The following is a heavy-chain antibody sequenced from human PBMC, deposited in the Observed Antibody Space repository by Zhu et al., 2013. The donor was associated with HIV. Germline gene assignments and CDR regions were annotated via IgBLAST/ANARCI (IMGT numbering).Heavy chain of an antibody. Sequence: QVQLVQSGAEVKKPGASVKVSCKASGYTFTSYYMHWVRQAPGQGLEWMGIINPSGGSTSYAQKFQGRVTMTRDTSTSTVYMELSSLRSEDTAVYYCARDQTRAYYYDSSGYYGDAFDIWGQGTMVTVSS. V-gene: IGHV1-46*01. J-gene: IGHJ3*02. CDR2: INPSGGST. CDR3: ARDQTRAYYYDSSGYYGDAFDI. CDR1: GYTFTSYY. D-gene: IGHD3-22*01.